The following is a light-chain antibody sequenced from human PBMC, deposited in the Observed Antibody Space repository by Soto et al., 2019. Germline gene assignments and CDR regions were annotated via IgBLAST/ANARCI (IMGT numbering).Light chain of an antibody. Sequence: EIVLTQSPATLSLSPGERATLSCRASQSVGSYLAWYQQKPGQAPRLLIYDASNRATGIPARFSGRGSGTDFTLTISSLEPEDFAVYYCQQRSNWPLITFGQGTRLEI. CDR2: DAS. CDR1: QSVGSY. V-gene: IGKV3-11*01. J-gene: IGKJ5*01. CDR3: QQRSNWPLIT.